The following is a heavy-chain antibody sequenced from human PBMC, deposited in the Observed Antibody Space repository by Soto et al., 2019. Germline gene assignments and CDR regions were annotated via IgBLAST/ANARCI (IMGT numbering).Heavy chain of an antibody. J-gene: IGHJ6*02. CDR3: AKALRDNGEMYDYYYGMDV. D-gene: IGHD4-17*01. V-gene: IGHV3-23*01. Sequence: GGSLRLCCAASGFTFSSYAMSWVRQAPGKGLEWVSAISGSGGSTYYADSVKGRFTISRDNSKNTLYLQMNSLRAEDTAVYYCAKALRDNGEMYDYYYGMDVWGQGTTVTVSS. CDR1: GFTFSSYA. CDR2: ISGSGGST.